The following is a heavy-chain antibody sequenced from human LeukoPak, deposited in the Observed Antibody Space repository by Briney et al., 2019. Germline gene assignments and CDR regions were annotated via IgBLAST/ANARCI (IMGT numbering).Heavy chain of an antibody. CDR2: IHTSGNT. J-gene: IGHJ4*02. V-gene: IGHV4-4*07. CDR3: TRSTTIPD. CDR1: GGSMSNYY. Sequence: SETLSLTCTVSGGSMSNYYWSWIRQPAGKGLEWIGRIHTSGNTNYNPSLKSRVTMSVDTSKNQISLTLSSVTAADTAIYYCTRSTTIPDWGQGTLVTVSS. D-gene: IGHD1/OR15-1a*01.